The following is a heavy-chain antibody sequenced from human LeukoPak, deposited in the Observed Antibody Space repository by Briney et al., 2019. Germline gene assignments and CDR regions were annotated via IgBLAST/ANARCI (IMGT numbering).Heavy chain of an antibody. CDR1: GFTFTSYW. J-gene: IGHJ4*02. D-gene: IGHD6-19*01. CDR3: ATNGPGIAVAGYVDY. V-gene: IGHV3-7*02. Sequence: GGSLRLSCAASGFTFTSYWMSWVRQAPGKGLEWVANIRQDGSEKYYVDSVKGRFTISRDNSKNTLYLQMNSLRAEDTAVYYCATNGPGIAVAGYVDYWGQGTLVTVSS. CDR2: IRQDGSEK.